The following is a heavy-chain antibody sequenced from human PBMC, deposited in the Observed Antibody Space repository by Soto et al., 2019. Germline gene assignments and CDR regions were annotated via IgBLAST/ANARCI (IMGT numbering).Heavy chain of an antibody. J-gene: IGHJ6*02. D-gene: IGHD5-12*01. CDR3: AREKGLRLNYYSYGMDV. Sequence: PWRSLRLSCAASGFTFSSSAMHWFRQAPGKGLEWVAVISYDGSNKYYADSAKGRFTISRDNSKNTLYLQMNSLRAEDTAVYYCAREKGLRLNYYSYGMDVCGPGTTVTV. CDR1: GFTFSSSA. CDR2: ISYDGSNK. V-gene: IGHV3-30-3*01.